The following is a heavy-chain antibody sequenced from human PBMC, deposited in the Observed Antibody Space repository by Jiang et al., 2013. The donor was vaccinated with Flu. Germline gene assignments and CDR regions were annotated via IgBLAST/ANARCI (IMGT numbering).Heavy chain of an antibody. D-gene: IGHD3-10*01. J-gene: IGHJ6*02. CDR2: TYYRSKWYN. V-gene: IGHV6-1*01. Sequence: QTLSLTCAISGDSVSSNSAAWNWIRQSPSRGLEWLGRTYYRSKWYNTYAESVKSRLTINPDAFKNQFSLQLNSVTPEDTAVYYCARDRFTVLRGVVINYFGMDVWGPGTTVTVSS. CDR1: GDSVSSNSAA. CDR3: ARDRFTVLRGVVINYFGMDV.